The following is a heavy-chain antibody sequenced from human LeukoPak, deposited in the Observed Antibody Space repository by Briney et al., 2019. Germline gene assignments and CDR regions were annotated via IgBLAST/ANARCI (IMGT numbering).Heavy chain of an antibody. Sequence: PSETLSLTCTVSGGSISSSSYYWRWIRQPPGKGLGWIVSIYYSRSTYYHPSLKSRVTISVDTSKNQFSLKLSSVTAADTAVYYCAVYYYDSSGYTLDYWGQGTLVTVSS. V-gene: IGHV4-39*01. CDR3: AVYYYDSSGYTLDY. CDR2: IYYSRST. J-gene: IGHJ4*02. D-gene: IGHD3-22*01. CDR1: GGSISSSSYY.